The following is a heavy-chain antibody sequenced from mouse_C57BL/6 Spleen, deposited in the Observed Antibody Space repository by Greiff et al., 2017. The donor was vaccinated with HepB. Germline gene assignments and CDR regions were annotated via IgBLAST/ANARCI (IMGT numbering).Heavy chain of an antibody. CDR1: GYTFTSYW. CDR3: ARSPHYYGSSGWYFDV. CDR2: IYPSDSET. J-gene: IGHJ1*03. V-gene: IGHV1-61*01. Sequence: VQLQQPGAELVRPGSSVKLSCKASGYTFTSYWMDWVKQRPGQGLEWIGNIYPSDSETHYNQKFKDKATLTVDKSSSTAYMQLSSLTSEDSAVYYCARSPHYYGSSGWYFDVWGTGTTVTVSS. D-gene: IGHD1-1*01.